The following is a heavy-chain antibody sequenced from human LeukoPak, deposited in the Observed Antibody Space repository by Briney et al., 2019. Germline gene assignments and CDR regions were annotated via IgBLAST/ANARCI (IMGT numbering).Heavy chain of an antibody. D-gene: IGHD6-13*01. V-gene: IGHV3-23*01. Sequence: PGGSLRLSCAASGFTFSSYAMSWVRQAPGKGLEWVSAISGSGGSTYYADSVKGRFTISRDNSKNTLYLQMNSLRAEDTAVYYCARARQYSSSPNWFDPWGQGALVTVSS. CDR3: ARARQYSSSPNWFDP. J-gene: IGHJ5*02. CDR1: GFTFSSYA. CDR2: ISGSGGST.